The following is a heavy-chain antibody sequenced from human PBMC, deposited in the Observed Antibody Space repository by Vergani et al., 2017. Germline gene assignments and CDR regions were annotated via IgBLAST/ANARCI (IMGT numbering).Heavy chain of an antibody. D-gene: IGHD3-3*01. CDR3: ASRDITIFGVVIIRGYYYYGMDV. J-gene: IGHJ6*02. V-gene: IGHV1-69*01. CDR1: GGTFSSYA. CDR2: IIPIFGTA. Sequence: QVQLVQSGAEVKKPGSSVKVSCKASGGTFSSYAISWVRQAPGQGLEWMGGIIPIFGTANYAQKFQGRVTITADESTSTAYMELGSLRSEDTAVYYCASRDITIFGVVIIRGYYYYGMDVWGQGP.